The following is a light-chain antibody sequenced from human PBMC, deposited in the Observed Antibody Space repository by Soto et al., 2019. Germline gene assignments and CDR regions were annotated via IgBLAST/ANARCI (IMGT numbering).Light chain of an antibody. J-gene: IGKJ5*01. CDR2: KVS. V-gene: IGKV2-30*02. Sequence: DFVMTQSPLSLPVTLGQPASISCRSNQSLVHSDGIAYFSWFQQRPGRSPRRXIYKVSNRDSGVPARFSGSGAGTDFALKISRVEAEDVGVYYCMQGTHWPITFGQGTRLEIK. CDR3: MQGTHWPIT. CDR1: QSLVHSDGIAY.